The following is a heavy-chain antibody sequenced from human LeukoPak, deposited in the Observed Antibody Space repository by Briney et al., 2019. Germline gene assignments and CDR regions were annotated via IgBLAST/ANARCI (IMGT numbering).Heavy chain of an antibody. CDR1: GGPFSGYY. CDR2: INHSGST. CDR3: ARDSPLLWSPARGMDV. V-gene: IGHV4-34*01. D-gene: IGHD3-10*01. Sequence: TSETLSLTCAVYGGPFSGYYWSWIRQPPGKGLEWIGEINHSGSTNYNPSLKSRVTISVDTSKNQFSLKLSSVTAADTAVYYCARDSPLLWSPARGMDVWGQGTTVTVSS. J-gene: IGHJ6*02.